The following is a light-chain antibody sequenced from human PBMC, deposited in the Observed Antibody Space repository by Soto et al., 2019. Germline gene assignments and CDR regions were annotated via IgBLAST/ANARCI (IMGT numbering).Light chain of an antibody. V-gene: IGKV3-15*01. CDR1: QSVSNN. CDR3: QQYNKWPLT. Sequence: EIVMTQSPATLSVSPGERATLSCRASQSVSNNLACYQQKPGQAPRLLVYHASTKATSIPARFSSSGSGTDLTLTISSLQSEDFAVYYCQQYNKWPLTFGGGTKVEIK. CDR2: HAS. J-gene: IGKJ4*01.